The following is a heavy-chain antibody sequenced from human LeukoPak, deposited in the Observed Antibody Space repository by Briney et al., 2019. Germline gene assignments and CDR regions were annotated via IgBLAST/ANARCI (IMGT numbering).Heavy chain of an antibody. Sequence: GGSLRLSCAASGFTVSSNYMSWVRQAPGKGLEWVSVIYSGGSTYYADSVKGRFTISRHNSKNTLYLQMNSLRAEDTAVYYCARQYYDFRSGYDYYYGMDVWGQGTTVTVSS. CDR3: ARQYYDFRSGYDYYYGMDV. V-gene: IGHV3-53*04. CDR1: GFTVSSNY. J-gene: IGHJ6*02. CDR2: IYSGGST. D-gene: IGHD3-3*01.